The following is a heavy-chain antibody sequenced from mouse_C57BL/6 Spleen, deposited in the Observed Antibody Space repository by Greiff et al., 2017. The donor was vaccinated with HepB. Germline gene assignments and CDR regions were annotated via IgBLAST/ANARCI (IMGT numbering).Heavy chain of an antibody. CDR3: ARGLGPLYAMDY. J-gene: IGHJ4*01. CDR1: GFTFSDYY. CDR2: INYDGSST. V-gene: IGHV5-16*01. Sequence: EVQVVESEGGLVQPGSSMKLSCTASGFTFSDYYMAWVRQVPEKGLEWVANINYDGSSTYYLDSLKSRFIISRDNAKNILYLQMSSLKSEDTATYYCARGLGPLYAMDYWGQGTSVTVSS. D-gene: IGHD4-1*01.